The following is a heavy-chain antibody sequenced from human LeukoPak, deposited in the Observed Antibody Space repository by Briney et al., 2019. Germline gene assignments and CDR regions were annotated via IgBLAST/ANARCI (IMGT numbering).Heavy chain of an antibody. CDR3: ARDKGLANRVLSGYYYGMDV. CDR2: IYTSGST. CDR1: GGSISSYY. J-gene: IGHJ6*02. Sequence: SETLSLTCTVSGGSISSYYWSWIRQPAGKGLEWIGRIYTSGSTNYNPSLKSRVTMSVDTSKNQFSLKLSSVTAADTAVYYCARDKGLANRVLSGYYYGMDVWGQGTTVTVSS. V-gene: IGHV4-4*07. D-gene: IGHD3-10*01.